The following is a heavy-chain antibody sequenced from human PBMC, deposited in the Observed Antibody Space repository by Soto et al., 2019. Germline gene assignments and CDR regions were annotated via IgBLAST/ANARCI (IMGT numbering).Heavy chain of an antibody. J-gene: IGHJ6*02. CDR3: AKEGITSNIVVVPAAHYGMDV. Sequence: LRLSCAASGFTFDDYAMHWVRQAPGKGLEWVSLISWDGGSTYYADSVKGRFTISRDNSKNSLYLQMNSLRAEDTALYYCAKEGITSNIVVVPAAHYGMDVWGQGTTVTVAS. CDR1: GFTFDDYA. V-gene: IGHV3-43D*04. D-gene: IGHD2-2*01. CDR2: ISWDGGST.